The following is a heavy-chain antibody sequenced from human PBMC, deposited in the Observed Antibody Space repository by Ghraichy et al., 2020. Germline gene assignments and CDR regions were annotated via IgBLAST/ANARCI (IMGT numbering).Heavy chain of an antibody. D-gene: IGHD5-12*01. Sequence: ASVKVSCKASGYTFTGYYMHWVRQAPGQGLEWMGRINPNSGGTNYAQKFQGRVTMTRDTSISTAYMELSRLRSDDTAVYYCARVPYSGYDRVFDRWGQGTLVTVSS. J-gene: IGHJ5*02. CDR1: GYTFTGYY. CDR2: INPNSGGT. CDR3: ARVPYSGYDRVFDR. V-gene: IGHV1-2*06.